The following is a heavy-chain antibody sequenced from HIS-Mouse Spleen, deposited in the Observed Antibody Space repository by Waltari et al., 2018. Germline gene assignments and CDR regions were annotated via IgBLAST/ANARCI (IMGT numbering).Heavy chain of an antibody. CDR1: CGSISSSSYY. CDR3: AREIPYSSSWYDWYFDL. D-gene: IGHD6-13*01. J-gene: IGHJ2*01. CDR2: IYYSGNT. Sequence: QLQLQESGPGLVKPSETLSLTCTVSCGSISSSSYYRRRIRQPPGKGLEWIGSIYYSGNTYYNPSLKSRVTISVDTSKNQFSLKLSSVTAADTAVYYCAREIPYSSSWYDWYFDLWGRGTLVTVSS. V-gene: IGHV4-39*07.